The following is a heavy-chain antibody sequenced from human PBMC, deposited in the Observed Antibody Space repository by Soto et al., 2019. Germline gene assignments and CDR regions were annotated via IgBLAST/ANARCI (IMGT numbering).Heavy chain of an antibody. CDR3: ASHALELVAFDI. J-gene: IGHJ3*02. D-gene: IGHD3-10*01. V-gene: IGHV4-39*01. CDR1: YGTISIFGYD. Sequence: VSYGTISIFGYDCGWNTQPPGTRLEYIGHIYYSGEPYYNPSLKGRVIMSIDTSKAQFSLKLKSVPAADTSVYYGASHALELVAFDIWVKGTMVTV. CDR2: IYYSGEP.